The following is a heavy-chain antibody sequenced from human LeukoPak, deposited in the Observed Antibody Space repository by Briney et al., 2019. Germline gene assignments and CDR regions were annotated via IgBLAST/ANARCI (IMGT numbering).Heavy chain of an antibody. CDR1: AFSFSSYA. V-gene: IGHV3-23*01. J-gene: IGHJ4*02. CDR2: IGGTGGGT. D-gene: IGHD6-19*01. CDR3: SRGYCPLIPVSLY. Sequence: GGSLRLSCAASAFSFSSYAMNWVRQSPGKGLEWVSTIGGTGGGTYHADSVKGRFIISRDNSKRMLYLQMNNLTVEDMGVYYCSRGYCPLIPVSLYWGQGTVVTVSS.